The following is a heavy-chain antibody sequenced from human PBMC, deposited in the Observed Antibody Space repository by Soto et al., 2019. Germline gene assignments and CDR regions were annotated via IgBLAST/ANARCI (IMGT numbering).Heavy chain of an antibody. Sequence: EVQLVESGGGLVQPGGSLRLSCAASGFTFFAYWIHWVRQVPGKGLVWVSRINSDGSHTSYADSVRGRFTISRDNSKNTGYLQMNSLTAEDTAVYDCAKEGDYGDYAGENWFDSWGQGSLVTVSS. V-gene: IGHV3-74*01. J-gene: IGHJ5*01. CDR1: GFTFFAYW. CDR3: AKEGDYGDYAGENWFDS. D-gene: IGHD4-17*01. CDR2: INSDGSHT.